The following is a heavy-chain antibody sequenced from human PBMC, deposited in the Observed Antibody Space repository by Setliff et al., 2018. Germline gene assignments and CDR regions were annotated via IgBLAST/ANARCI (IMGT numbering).Heavy chain of an antibody. CDR2: LIPMFGTP. CDR1: GDSFSNYA. J-gene: IGHJ5*02. CDR3: ARSPALLGIVYLDP. Sequence: ASVKVSCKASGDSFSNYAISWVRQASGQGLEWMGGLIPMFGTPGYAQKFQDRVTITTDESTSTAYMELNSLTSEDTAVYYCARSPALLGIVYLDPWGQGTRVTVSS. D-gene: IGHD2-15*01. V-gene: IGHV1-69*05.